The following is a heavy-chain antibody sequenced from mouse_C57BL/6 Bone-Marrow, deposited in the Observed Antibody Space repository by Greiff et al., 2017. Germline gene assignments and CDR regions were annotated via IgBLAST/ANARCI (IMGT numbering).Heavy chain of an antibody. CDR2: INYDGSST. Sequence: EVKLVESEGGLVQPGSSMKLSCTASGFTFSDYYMAWVRQVQEKGLEWVANINYDGSSTYYLDSLKSRFIISRDNAKNILYLQMSSMKSEDTATYYCAREGDYYGYDGAWFAYWGQGTLVTVSA. CDR3: AREGDYYGYDGAWFAY. J-gene: IGHJ3*01. CDR1: GFTFSDYY. V-gene: IGHV5-16*01. D-gene: IGHD2-2*01.